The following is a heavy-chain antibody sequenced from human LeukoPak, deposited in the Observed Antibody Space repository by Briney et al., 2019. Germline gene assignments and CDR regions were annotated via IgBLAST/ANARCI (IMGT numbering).Heavy chain of an antibody. D-gene: IGHD3-10*01. Sequence: GASVKVSCKASGYIFTNYHINWVRQATGQGLERMGWMNPNTGSTGYAQKFQNRITLTRNTSINTAYMDLSSLESEDTAFYYCLRGGFPFGNFWGQGTLVTVSS. J-gene: IGHJ4*02. CDR2: MNPNTGST. V-gene: IGHV1-8*01. CDR1: GYIFTNYH. CDR3: LRGGFPFGNF.